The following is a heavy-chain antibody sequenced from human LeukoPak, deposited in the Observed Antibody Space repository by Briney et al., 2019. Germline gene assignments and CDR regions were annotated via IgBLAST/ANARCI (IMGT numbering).Heavy chain of an antibody. V-gene: IGHV3-30*02. CDR1: GFTFSSYG. D-gene: IGHD3-16*02. CDR2: IRYDGSNK. CDR3: AKDKGTGIMITFGGVIAPFDY. Sequence: GGSLRLSCAASGFTFSSYGMHWVRQAPGKGLEWVAFIRYDGSNKYYADSVKGRFTIPRDNSKNTLYLQMNSLRAEDTAVYYCAKDKGTGIMITFGGVIAPFDYWGQGTLVTVSS. J-gene: IGHJ4*02.